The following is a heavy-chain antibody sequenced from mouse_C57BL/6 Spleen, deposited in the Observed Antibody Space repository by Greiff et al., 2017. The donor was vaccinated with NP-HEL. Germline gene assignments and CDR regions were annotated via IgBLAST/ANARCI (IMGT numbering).Heavy chain of an antibody. V-gene: IGHV5-15*04. J-gene: IGHJ4*01. CDR3: ARRGLNYGNLGAYAMDY. CDR1: GFTFSDYG. Sequence: EVQGVESGGGLVQPGGSLKLTCAASGFTFSDYGMAWVRQAPRKGPEWVAFISNLAYSIYYADTVTGLFTISRENAKNTLYLEMSSLRSEDTAMYYCARRGLNYGNLGAYAMDYWGQGTSVTVSS. CDR2: ISNLAYSI. D-gene: IGHD2-1*01.